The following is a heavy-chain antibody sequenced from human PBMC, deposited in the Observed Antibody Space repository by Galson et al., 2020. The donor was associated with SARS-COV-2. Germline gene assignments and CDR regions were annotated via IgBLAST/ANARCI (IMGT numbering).Heavy chain of an antibody. V-gene: IGHV4-39*07. D-gene: IGHD3-3*01. CDR1: GGSISSSSYY. Sequence: SETLSLTCTVSGGSISSSSYYWGWIRQPPGKGLEWIGSIYYSGSTYYNPSLKSRVTISVDTSKNQFSLKLSSVTAADTAMYYCARGASSGYYSSHNGGDNWFDPWGQGTLVTVSS. CDR3: ARGASSGYYSSHNGGDNWFDP. J-gene: IGHJ5*02. CDR2: IYYSGST.